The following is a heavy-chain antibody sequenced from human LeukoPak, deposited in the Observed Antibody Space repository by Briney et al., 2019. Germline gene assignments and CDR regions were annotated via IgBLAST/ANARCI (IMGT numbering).Heavy chain of an antibody. CDR3: ARDGRTIFGVALYYMDV. D-gene: IGHD3-3*01. CDR1: GFSFSSYS. V-gene: IGHV3-21*01. J-gene: IGHJ6*03. CDR2: ISGSGGST. Sequence: GGSLRLSCAASGFSFSSYSMNWVRQAPGKGLEWVSAISGSGGSTYYADSVKGRFTISRDNAKNSLYLQMNSLRAEDTAVYYCARDGRTIFGVALYYMDVWGKGTTVTVSS.